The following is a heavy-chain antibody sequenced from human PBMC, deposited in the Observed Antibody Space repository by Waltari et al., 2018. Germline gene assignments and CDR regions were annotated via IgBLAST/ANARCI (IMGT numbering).Heavy chain of an antibody. CDR3: ARSSYWYFDL. CDR2: IYPGDSDT. J-gene: IGHJ2*01. CDR1: GYSFTSYW. Sequence: EVQLVQSGAEVTKPGESLTMSCTGSGYSFTSYWIGCARQMPGKGLGWMGIIYPGDSDTRYSPSFQGQVTISADKSISTAYLQWSSLKASDTAMYYCARSSYWYFDLWGRGTLVTVSS. V-gene: IGHV5-51*03. D-gene: IGHD6-6*01.